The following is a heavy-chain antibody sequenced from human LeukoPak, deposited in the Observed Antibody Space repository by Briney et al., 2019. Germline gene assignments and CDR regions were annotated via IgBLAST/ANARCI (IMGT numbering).Heavy chain of an antibody. CDR2: IYTSGST. Sequence: SETLSLTCTVSGGSISSYYWSWIRQPAGKGLEWIGRIYTSGSTNYNPSLKSRVTMSVDTSKNQFSLKLSSVTAADTAVYYCARDKAYYSSSQATYYYYMDVWGKGTTVTISS. CDR3: ARDKAYYSSSQATYYYYMDV. D-gene: IGHD6-13*01. V-gene: IGHV4-4*07. J-gene: IGHJ6*03. CDR1: GGSISSYY.